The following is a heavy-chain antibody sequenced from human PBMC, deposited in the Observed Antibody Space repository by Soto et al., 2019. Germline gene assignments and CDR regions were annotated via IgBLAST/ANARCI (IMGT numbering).Heavy chain of an antibody. D-gene: IGHD3-10*01. V-gene: IGHV1-69*01. CDR3: ATGRRTGNYGMDV. CDR2: IIPSFGTT. CDR1: GGTFSNDA. J-gene: IGHJ6*02. Sequence: QEQLVQAGAEVKKPGSSVMISCRASGGTFSNDAVSWVRQAPGQGLQWMGGIIPSFGTTHYAQKFQGRVTITADESTATAYMELRSVTSEDTAVYYCATGRRTGNYGMDVWGQGTAVTVSS.